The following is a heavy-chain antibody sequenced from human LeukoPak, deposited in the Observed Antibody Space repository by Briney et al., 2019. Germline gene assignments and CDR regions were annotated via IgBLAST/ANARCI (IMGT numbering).Heavy chain of an antibody. D-gene: IGHD3-9*01. J-gene: IGHJ6*03. V-gene: IGHV1-18*01. Sequence: ASVKVSCKASGYTFTSYGISWVRQAPGQGLEWMGWISAYNGNTNYAQKLQGRVTMTTDTSTSTAYMELRSLRSDDTAVYYCARDYDILTGYYKGRYYYYMDVWGKGTTVTVSS. CDR2: ISAYNGNT. CDR1: GYTFTSYG. CDR3: ARDYDILTGYYKGRYYYYMDV.